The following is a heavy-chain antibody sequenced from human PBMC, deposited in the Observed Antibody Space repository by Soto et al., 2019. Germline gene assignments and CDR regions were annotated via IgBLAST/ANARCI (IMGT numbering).Heavy chain of an antibody. CDR2: IVNDGRDR. D-gene: IGHD4-17*01. Sequence: PTWSLRLSCVVSAFTVSRYGMHWLRQAPGEGLEWMAVIVNDGRDRDYAASVAGRFNISRDNSKNTLYLQMYNLGVNDTAMYYCARHDDYEANGIDYWGQGTLVTVSS. CDR3: ARHDDYEANGIDY. CDR1: AFTVSRYG. J-gene: IGHJ4*02. V-gene: IGHV3-33*01.